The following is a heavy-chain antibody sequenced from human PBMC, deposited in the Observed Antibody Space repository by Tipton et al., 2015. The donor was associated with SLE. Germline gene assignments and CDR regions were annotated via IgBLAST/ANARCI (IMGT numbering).Heavy chain of an antibody. D-gene: IGHD6-13*01. V-gene: IGHV1-18*01. CDR1: GYTFTSYG. CDR3: ARDLSHTACSSSCYAFDI. Sequence: QSGAEVKKPGASVKVSCKASGYTFTSYGISWVRQAPGQGLEWMGWISAYNGNTNYAQKLQGRVTMTTDTSTSTAYMELRSLRSDDTAVYYCARDLSHTACSSSCYAFDIWGQGTMVTVSS. CDR2: ISAYNGNT. J-gene: IGHJ3*02.